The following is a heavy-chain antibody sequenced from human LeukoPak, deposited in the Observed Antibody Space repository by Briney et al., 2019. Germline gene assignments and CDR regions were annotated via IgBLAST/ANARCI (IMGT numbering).Heavy chain of an antibody. CDR1: GFTFSSYS. J-gene: IGHJ3*02. Sequence: GGSRRLSCAASGFTFSSYSMNWVRQAPGKGLEWVSSISSSSSYIYYADSVKGRFTISRDNAKNSLYLQMNSLRAEDTAVYYCASEYCSSTSCYGDAFDIWGQGTMVTVSS. D-gene: IGHD2-2*01. CDR2: ISSSSSYI. V-gene: IGHV3-21*01. CDR3: ASEYCSSTSCYGDAFDI.